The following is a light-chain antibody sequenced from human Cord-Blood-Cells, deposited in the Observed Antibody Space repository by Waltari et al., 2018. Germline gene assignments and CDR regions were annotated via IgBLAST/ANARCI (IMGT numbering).Light chain of an antibody. V-gene: IGKV3-11*01. Sequence: EIELTQSPATLSLSPGERATISCRASQSVSSYLAWYQQKPGQAPRLLIYDASNRATGIPARFSGSGSGTDFTLTISSLEPEDFAVYYCQQRSNWPYTFGQGTKLEIK. CDR3: QQRSNWPYT. J-gene: IGKJ2*01. CDR1: QSVSSY. CDR2: DAS.